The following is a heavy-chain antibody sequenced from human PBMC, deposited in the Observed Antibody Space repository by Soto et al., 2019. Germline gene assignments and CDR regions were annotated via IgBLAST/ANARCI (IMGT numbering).Heavy chain of an antibody. CDR2: ISWNSGSI. Sequence: GGSLRLSCAASGFTFDDYAMHWVRQAPGKGLEWVSGISWNSGSIGYADSVKGRFTISRDNAKNSLYLQMNSLRAEDTALYYCAKDIGWSASGSYGSWGQGTLVTVSS. J-gene: IGHJ4*02. D-gene: IGHD1-26*01. V-gene: IGHV3-9*01. CDR1: GFTFDDYA. CDR3: AKDIGWSASGSYGS.